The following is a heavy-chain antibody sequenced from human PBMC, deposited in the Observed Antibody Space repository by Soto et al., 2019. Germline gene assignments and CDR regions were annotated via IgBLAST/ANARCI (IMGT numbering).Heavy chain of an antibody. J-gene: IGHJ5*02. CDR1: GYTFTSYG. V-gene: IGHV1-18*01. CDR2: ISAYNGNT. D-gene: IGHD3-10*01. Sequence: GASVKVSCKASGYTFTSYGISWVRQAPGQGLEWMGWISAYNGNTNYAQKLQGRVTMTTDTSTSTAYMELRSLRAEDTALYYCAKDRHYGSGSPPLFDPWGQGTLVTVSS. CDR3: AKDRHYGSGSPPLFDP.